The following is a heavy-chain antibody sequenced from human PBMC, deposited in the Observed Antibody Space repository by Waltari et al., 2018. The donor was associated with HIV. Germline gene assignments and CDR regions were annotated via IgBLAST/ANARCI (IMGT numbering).Heavy chain of an antibody. CDR2: IHNDGSST. D-gene: IGHD3-16*01. Sequence: EVQLVESGGVLVQPGGSLRLSCAAAGFTFRTYWMLWVRQGPGKGLVWVSGIHNDGSSTSYADSVKGRFTISRDNAKNTLFLQMNSLRVEDTAVYYCTRDGGGHPFVGYGMDVWGQGTTVTVSS. CDR1: GFTFRTYW. V-gene: IGHV3-74*01. J-gene: IGHJ6*02. CDR3: TRDGGGHPFVGYGMDV.